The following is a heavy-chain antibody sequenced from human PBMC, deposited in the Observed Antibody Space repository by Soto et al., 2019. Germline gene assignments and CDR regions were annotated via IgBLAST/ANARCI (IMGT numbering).Heavy chain of an antibody. D-gene: IGHD2-15*01. Sequence: GGSLRLSCAASGFTFSSYGMHWVRQAPGKGLEWVAVISYDGSNKYYADSVKGRFTISRDNSKNTLYLQMNSLRAEDTAVYYCAKDIVVVVAATPSYYYGMDVWGQGTTVTVSS. CDR2: ISYDGSNK. V-gene: IGHV3-30*18. CDR3: AKDIVVVVAATPSYYYGMDV. J-gene: IGHJ6*02. CDR1: GFTFSSYG.